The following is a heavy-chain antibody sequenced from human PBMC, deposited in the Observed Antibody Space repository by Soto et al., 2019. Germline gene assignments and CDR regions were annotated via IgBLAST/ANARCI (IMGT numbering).Heavy chain of an antibody. Sequence: GESLKISCQGSGYSFATYWIAWVRQMPGKGLEWMGIIYPGDSDTRYSPSFQGQVTISADKSISTAYLQWSSLKASDTAMYYCARLSHYYVCSGQPSSYGMDVWCQGPSLTLSS. CDR2: IYPGDSDT. CDR3: ARLSHYYVCSGQPSSYGMDV. J-gene: IGHJ6*02. V-gene: IGHV5-51*01. D-gene: IGHD3-22*01. CDR1: GYSFATYW.